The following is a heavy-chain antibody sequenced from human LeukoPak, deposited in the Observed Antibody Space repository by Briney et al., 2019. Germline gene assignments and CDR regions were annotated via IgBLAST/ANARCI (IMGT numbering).Heavy chain of an antibody. J-gene: IGHJ4*02. CDR2: MNPNSGNS. V-gene: IGHV1-8*01. CDR3: AREGLDY. CDR1: GYTFTNYD. Sequence: ASVKVSCKASGYTFTNYDINWVRQAPGQGLEWMGYMNPNSGNSAYAQKFQGRVTITTDASISTAYMELSGLRSEDTALYYCAREGLDYWGQGTLVTVSS.